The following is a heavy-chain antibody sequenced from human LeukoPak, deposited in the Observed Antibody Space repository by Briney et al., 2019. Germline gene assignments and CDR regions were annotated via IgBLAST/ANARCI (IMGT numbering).Heavy chain of an antibody. CDR1: GFTLDDYA. Sequence: AGGSLRLSCAASGFTLDDYAIHWVRQAPEKGLEWVSLISGDCGSTKYADSVKGRFTISRDNSKTSLYLPMNSLRAEDTALYYCAKECRSGSCWGDSWGQGTLVTVSS. D-gene: IGHD2-15*01. V-gene: IGHV3-43*02. CDR2: ISGDCGST. J-gene: IGHJ4*02. CDR3: AKECRSGSCWGDS.